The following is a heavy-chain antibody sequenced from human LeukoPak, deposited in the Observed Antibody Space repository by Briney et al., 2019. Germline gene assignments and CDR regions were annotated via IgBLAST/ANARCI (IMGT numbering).Heavy chain of an antibody. CDR2: INHSGST. CDR3: ARALVRATMVWYFDL. Sequence: PSETLSRTCAVYGGSFSGYYWSWVRQPPGKGLEWIGEINHSGSTNYNPSLKSRVTISVDTSKNQFSLNLSSVTAADTAVYYCARALVRATMVWYFDLWGRGTLVTVSS. CDR1: GGSFSGYY. V-gene: IGHV4-34*01. J-gene: IGHJ2*01. D-gene: IGHD5-12*01.